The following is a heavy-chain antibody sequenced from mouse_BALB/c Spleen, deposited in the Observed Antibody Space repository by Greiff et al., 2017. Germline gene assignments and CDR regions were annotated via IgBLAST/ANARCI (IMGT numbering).Heavy chain of an antibody. CDR1: GFSLTSYG. J-gene: IGHJ3*01. V-gene: IGHV2-9*02. CDR2: IWAGGST. Sequence: QVQLQQSGPGLVAPSQSLSITCTVSGFSLTSYGVHWVRQPPGKGLEWLGVIWAGGSTNYNSALMSRLSISKDNSKSQVFLKMNSLQTDDTAMYYCARDLGNYLAWFAYWGQGTLVTVSA. D-gene: IGHD2-1*01. CDR3: ARDLGNYLAWFAY.